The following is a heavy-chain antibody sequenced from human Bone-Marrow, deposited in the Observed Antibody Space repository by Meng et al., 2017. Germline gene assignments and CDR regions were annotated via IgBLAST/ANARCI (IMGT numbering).Heavy chain of an antibody. CDR3: ARGRVVAATNPKFDY. J-gene: IGHJ4*02. Sequence: QEGGSGLLKPSETLSLPFAGYGGSFSGYYWSGIRQPPGKGLEWIGEINHSGSTNYNPSLKSRVTISVDTSKNQFSLKLSSVTAADTAVYYCARGRVVAATNPKFDYWGQGTLVTVSS. CDR2: INHSGST. CDR1: GGSFSGYY. V-gene: IGHV4-34*01. D-gene: IGHD2-15*01.